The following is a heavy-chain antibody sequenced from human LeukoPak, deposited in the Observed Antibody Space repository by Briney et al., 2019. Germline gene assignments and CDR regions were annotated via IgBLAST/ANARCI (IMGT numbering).Heavy chain of an antibody. CDR3: ARGNWNYPVAY. CDR2: IYYSGST. CDR1: GGSISSYY. Sequence: SETLSLTCTVSGGSISSYYWSWIRQPPGKGLEWIGYIYYSGSTNYNPSLKSRVTISVDTSKNQFSLKLSSVTAADTAVYYCARGNWNYPVAYWGQGTLVTVSS. D-gene: IGHD1-7*01. J-gene: IGHJ4*02. V-gene: IGHV4-59*01.